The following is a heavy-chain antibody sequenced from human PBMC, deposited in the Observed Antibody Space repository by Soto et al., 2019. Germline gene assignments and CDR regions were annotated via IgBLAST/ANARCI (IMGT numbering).Heavy chain of an antibody. CDR1: GFTFA. V-gene: IGHV3-23*01. Sequence: PGGSLRLSCAASGFTFAMNWVRQAPGKGLEWVSAISNSFSDGNTHYADSVKGRFTISRDNDKNTVFLEMNSLRAEDTAVYYCAKVFSPEGGNYFDHWGQGTLVTVSS. J-gene: IGHJ4*02. CDR2: ISNSFSDGNT. CDR3: AKVFSPEGGNYFDH.